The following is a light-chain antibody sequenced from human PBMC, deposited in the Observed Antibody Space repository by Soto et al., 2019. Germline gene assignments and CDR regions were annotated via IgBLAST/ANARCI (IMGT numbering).Light chain of an antibody. V-gene: IGLV1-40*01. J-gene: IGLJ3*02. CDR1: SSNIGAGYP. CDR2: GNT. CDR3: QSFDSSLSGWV. Sequence: QSVLTQPPSVSGAPGQRVTVSCIGSSSNIGAGYPVQWYQQVPGTAPKLLIYGNTNRPSGVPDRFSGSNSGTSASLAITGLQADDEADYFCQSFDSSLSGWVFGGGTKLTVL.